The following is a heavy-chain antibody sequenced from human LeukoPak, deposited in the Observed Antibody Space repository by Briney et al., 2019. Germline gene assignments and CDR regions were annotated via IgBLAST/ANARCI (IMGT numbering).Heavy chain of an antibody. CDR1: EYSFTDYY. Sequence: ASVKVSCKASEYSFTDYYIHWVRQAPGQGLEWMAWINPNSGGTDYADRFQGRVTVTRDTSISTGYMELTRLRSDDTAVYYCTRGARGGGYEAFDFWGQGTLVTVSS. CDR3: TRGARGGGYEAFDF. D-gene: IGHD5-12*01. CDR2: INPNSGGT. V-gene: IGHV1-2*02. J-gene: IGHJ4*02.